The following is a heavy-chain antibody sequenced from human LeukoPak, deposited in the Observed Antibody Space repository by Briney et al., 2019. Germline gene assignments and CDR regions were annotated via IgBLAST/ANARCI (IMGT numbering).Heavy chain of an antibody. CDR2: VSLTGLT. D-gene: IGHD2-8*01. V-gene: IGHV4-4*02. CDR3: TIENGAFSPFGY. Sequence: SGTLSLTCGVSGGSITRTNWWSWVRQPPGQGLEWIGEVSLTGLTNYNPSLSSRVIMALDTSKNHLSLNLTSVTAADTAVYYCTIENGAFSPFGYWGQGTLVTVPS. J-gene: IGHJ4*02. CDR1: GGSITRTNW.